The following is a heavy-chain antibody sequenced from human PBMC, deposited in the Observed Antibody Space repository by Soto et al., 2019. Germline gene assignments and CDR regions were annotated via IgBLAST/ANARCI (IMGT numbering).Heavy chain of an antibody. J-gene: IGHJ4*02. CDR3: ARAPGGSSSFVDY. CDR2: INAGNGNT. D-gene: IGHD6-6*01. Sequence: QVQLVQSGAEGKKPGASVKVSCKASGYTFTSYAMHWVRQAPGQRLEWMGWINAGNGNTKYSQKFRGRVTITRDTSASTAYMELSSLRSEDTAVYYCARAPGGSSSFVDYWGQGTLVTVSS. CDR1: GYTFTSYA. V-gene: IGHV1-3*01.